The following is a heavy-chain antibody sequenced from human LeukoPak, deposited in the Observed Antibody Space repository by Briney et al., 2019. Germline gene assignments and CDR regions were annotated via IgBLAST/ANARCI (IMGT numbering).Heavy chain of an antibody. D-gene: IGHD2-21*01. CDR2: ISGSGGST. J-gene: IGHJ4*02. CDR1: GFTFSSYA. CDR3: ARDPDWAQQLDY. V-gene: IGHV3-23*01. Sequence: SGGSLTLSCAASGFTFSSYAMSWLRQAPGKGREWVSSISGSGGSTYYADSVKGIFTISRDNSKNTLNLKMSSRRAEDTAVYYCARDPDWAQQLDYWGQGTLVTVSS.